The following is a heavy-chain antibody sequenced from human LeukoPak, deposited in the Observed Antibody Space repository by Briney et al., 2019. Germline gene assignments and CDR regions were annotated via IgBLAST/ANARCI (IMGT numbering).Heavy chain of an antibody. J-gene: IGHJ4*02. CDR1: GYSFTSYW. CDR2: IYPDDSDT. V-gene: IGHV5-51*01. Sequence: GESLKISCKGSGYSFTSYWIAWVRQMPGKGLEWMGIIYPDDSDTRYSPSFQGQVTITADKSISTAYLQWSSLKASNNAMYYCARQRRSSGWPNDYWGQGTLVTVSS. CDR3: ARQRRSSGWPNDY. D-gene: IGHD6-19*01.